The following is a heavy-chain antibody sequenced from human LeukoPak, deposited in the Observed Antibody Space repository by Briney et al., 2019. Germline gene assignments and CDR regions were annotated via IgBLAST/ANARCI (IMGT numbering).Heavy chain of an antibody. J-gene: IGHJ4*02. CDR2: ISAYNGNT. D-gene: IGHD4-17*01. CDR1: GYTFTGYY. CDR3: ARVRDDYGDYEGYFDY. V-gene: IGHV1-18*04. Sequence: ASVKVSCKASGYTFTGYYMHWVRQAPGQGLEWMGWISAYNGNTNYAQKLQGRVTMTTDTSTSTAYMELRSLRSDDTAVYYCARVRDDYGDYEGYFDYWGQGTLVTVSS.